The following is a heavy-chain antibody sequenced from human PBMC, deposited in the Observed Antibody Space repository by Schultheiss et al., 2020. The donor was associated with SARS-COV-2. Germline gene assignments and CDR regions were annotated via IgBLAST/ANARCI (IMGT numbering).Heavy chain of an antibody. CDR1: GFTFSSYG. CDR2: ISYDGSNK. Sequence: GGSLRLSCAASGFTFSSYGMHWVRQAPGKGLEWVAVISYDGSNKYYADSVKGRFTISRDNSKNTLYLQMNSLRAEDTAVYYCARDLGWNDAGHDYWGQGTLVTVSS. J-gene: IGHJ4*02. CDR3: ARDLGWNDAGHDY. D-gene: IGHD1-1*01. V-gene: IGHV3-30*03.